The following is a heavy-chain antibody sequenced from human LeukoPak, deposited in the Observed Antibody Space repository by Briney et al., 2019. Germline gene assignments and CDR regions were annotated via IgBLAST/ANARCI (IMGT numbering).Heavy chain of an antibody. Sequence: PSETLSLTCTVSGGSISSGSYYWSWIRQPAGKGLEWIGRIYTSGSTNYNPSLKSRVTISVDTSKNQFSLKLSSVTAADTAVYYCARGPRSSNYAPRHFDYWGQGTLVTVSS. J-gene: IGHJ4*02. D-gene: IGHD4-11*01. CDR1: GGSISSGSYY. V-gene: IGHV4-61*02. CDR2: IYTSGST. CDR3: ARGPRSSNYAPRHFDY.